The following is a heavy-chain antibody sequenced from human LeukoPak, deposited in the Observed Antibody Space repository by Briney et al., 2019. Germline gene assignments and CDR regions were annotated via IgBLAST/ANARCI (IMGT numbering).Heavy chain of an antibody. CDR1: GGTFSSYA. CDR3: APGAITGTTSDY. J-gene: IGHJ4*02. CDR2: IIPILGIA. D-gene: IGHD1-7*01. Sequence: APVKVSCKASGGTFSSYAISWVRQAPGQGLEWMGRIIPILGIANYAQKFQGRVTITADKSTSTAYMELSSLRSEDTAVYYCAPGAITGTTSDYWGQGTLVTVSS. V-gene: IGHV1-69*04.